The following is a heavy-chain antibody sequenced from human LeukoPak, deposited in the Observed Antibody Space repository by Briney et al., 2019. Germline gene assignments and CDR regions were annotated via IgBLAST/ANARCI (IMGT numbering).Heavy chain of an antibody. V-gene: IGHV3-30*02. CDR2: IRYDGSNK. Sequence: GGSLSLSCAASGFTFSSYGMHWVRPAPGKGLEWVAFIRYDGSNKYYADSVKGRFTISRDNSKNTLYLQMNSLRAEDTAVYYCAKGSKAVLFTRDHYMDVWGKGTTVTISS. J-gene: IGHJ6*03. D-gene: IGHD6-19*01. CDR3: AKGSKAVLFTRDHYMDV. CDR1: GFTFSSYG.